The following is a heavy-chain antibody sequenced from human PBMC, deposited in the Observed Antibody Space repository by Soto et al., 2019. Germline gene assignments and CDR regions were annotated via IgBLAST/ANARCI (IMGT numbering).Heavy chain of an antibody. V-gene: IGHV4-30-4*01. J-gene: IGHJ4*02. Sequence: SETLSLTCTVSGGSISSGDYYWSWIRQPPGKGLEWIGYIYYSGSTYYNPSLKSRVTISVDTSKNQFSLKLSSVTAADTAVYYCARERGYAANGNHDFDFWGQGTLVTVSS. D-gene: IGHD5-12*01. CDR3: ARERGYAANGNHDFDF. CDR1: GGSISSGDYY. CDR2: IYYSGST.